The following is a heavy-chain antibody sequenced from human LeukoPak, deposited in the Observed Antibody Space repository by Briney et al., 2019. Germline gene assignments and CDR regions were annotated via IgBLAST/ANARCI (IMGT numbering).Heavy chain of an antibody. CDR3: ARDNYYDSSGYYYYFDY. CDR2: IWYDGSNK. CDR1: GFTFSNYG. D-gene: IGHD3-22*01. J-gene: IGHJ4*02. V-gene: IGHV3-33*08. Sequence: RPGGSLRLPCAASGFTFSNYGMHWVRQAPGKGLEWVAVIWYDGSNKYYADSVKGRFTISRDNSKNTLYLQMNSLRAEDTAVYYCARDNYYDSSGYYYYFDYWGQGTLVTVSS.